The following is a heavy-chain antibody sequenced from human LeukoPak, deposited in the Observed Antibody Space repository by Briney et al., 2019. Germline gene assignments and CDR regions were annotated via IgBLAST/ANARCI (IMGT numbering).Heavy chain of an antibody. J-gene: IGHJ4*02. CDR1: GYTFTTYG. CDR3: GRELYGDYVDY. CDR2: INPYNGNT. Sequence: ASVTVCFTASGYTFTTYGITWVRQAPGQGLEWMEWINPYNGNTNYAHRLQGRVTMTTYTSTSTAHMELRRLKSEDTAVYYCGRELYGDYVDYWGRGTLDSVSS. V-gene: IGHV1-18*01. D-gene: IGHD3-16*02.